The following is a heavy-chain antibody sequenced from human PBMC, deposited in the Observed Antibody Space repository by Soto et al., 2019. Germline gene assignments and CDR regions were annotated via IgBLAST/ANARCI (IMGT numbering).Heavy chain of an antibody. CDR2: IYYSGST. CDR1: GGSISSSSYC. J-gene: IGHJ5*02. D-gene: IGHD3-3*01. CDR3: ARHADFGDYKWFDP. Sequence: SETLSLTCTVSGGSISSSSYCWGWIRQPPGKGLEWIGSIYYSGSTYYNPSLKSRVTISVDTSKNQFSLKLSSVTAADTAVYYCARHADFGDYKWFDPWGQGTLVTVSS. V-gene: IGHV4-39*01.